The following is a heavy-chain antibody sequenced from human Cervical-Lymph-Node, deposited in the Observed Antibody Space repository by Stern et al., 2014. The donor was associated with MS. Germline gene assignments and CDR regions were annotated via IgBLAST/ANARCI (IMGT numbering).Heavy chain of an antibody. CDR1: TFSNFH. D-gene: IGHD1-26*01. CDR3: ARDRSIVTYAMDV. Sequence: VQLVESGAEVKKPGASVKVSCKASTFSNFHIHWVRQAPGQGLEWVGLINPRSGSTSYSQKFQDRVTMTRDTSTSTFYMEVSSLTSEDTAVYYCARDRSIVTYAMDVWGQGTTVIVSS. CDR2: INPRSGST. V-gene: IGHV1-46*01. J-gene: IGHJ6*02.